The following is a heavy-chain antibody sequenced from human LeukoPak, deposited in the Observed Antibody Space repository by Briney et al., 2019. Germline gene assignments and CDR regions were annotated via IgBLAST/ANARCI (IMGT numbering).Heavy chain of an antibody. V-gene: IGHV1-18*04. CDR1: GYTFTGYY. CDR2: ISGYNGNT. D-gene: IGHD4-11*01. J-gene: IGHJ4*02. Sequence: ASVKVSCKASGYTFTGYYMHWVRQAPGQGLEWMGWISGYNGNTNYAQKLQGRVTMTTDTSTSTAYMELRSLRSDDTAVYYCASYNNDMPGYWGQGTLVTVSS. CDR3: ASYNNDMPGY.